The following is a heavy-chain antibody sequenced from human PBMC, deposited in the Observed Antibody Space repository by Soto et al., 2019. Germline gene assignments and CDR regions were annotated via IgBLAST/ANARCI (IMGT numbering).Heavy chain of an antibody. J-gene: IGHJ3*02. D-gene: IGHD5-12*01. V-gene: IGHV1-3*01. CDR1: GYIFTSYA. CDR3: ARDVRGYTGYDFGAFDI. Sequence: QVQLVQSGAEVKKPGTSVKISCKASGYIFTSYAMHWVRQVPGQRLEWMGWINAGNGYTKYSQKFQGITTISSDPSASTIYMELGSMRSEDTAVYYCARDVRGYTGYDFGAFDIWGQGTMVTVSS. CDR2: INAGNGYT.